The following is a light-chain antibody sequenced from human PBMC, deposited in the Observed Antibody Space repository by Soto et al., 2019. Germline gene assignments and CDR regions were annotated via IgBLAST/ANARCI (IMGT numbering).Light chain of an antibody. Sequence: DIQLTQSPSTLSASVGDTITITCRASQSIGTWLAWYQHRPGEGPKFLIHDASSLESGVPSRFCGSGSGTEFTLTIGGLQPDDFATYYCQQFNSYPISFGQGTRLEIK. J-gene: IGKJ5*01. V-gene: IGKV1-5*01. CDR2: DAS. CDR3: QQFNSYPIS. CDR1: QSIGTW.